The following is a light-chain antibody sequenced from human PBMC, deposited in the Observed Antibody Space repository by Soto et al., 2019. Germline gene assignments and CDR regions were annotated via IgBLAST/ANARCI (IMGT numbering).Light chain of an antibody. V-gene: IGKV1-39*01. CDR3: QQSYSTRIT. J-gene: IGKJ5*01. CDR2: AAS. Sequence: DVQITQSKSSLSASVGDRVTITCRASQSISSYLNWYQQKPGKAPKLLIYAASSLQSGVPSRFSGSGSGTDFTLTISSLQPEDFATYYCQQSYSTRITFGQGTRLEI. CDR1: QSISSY.